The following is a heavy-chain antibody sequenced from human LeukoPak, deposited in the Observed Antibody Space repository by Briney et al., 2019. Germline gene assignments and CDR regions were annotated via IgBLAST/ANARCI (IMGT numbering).Heavy chain of an antibody. CDR3: ARARAHSGYESSRGYGMDV. J-gene: IGHJ6*02. Sequence: ASVKVSCKASGYTFTGYYMHWVRQAPGQGLEWMGWINPNSGGTNYAQKFQGRVTMTRDTSISTAYMELRRLRSDDTAVYYCARARAHSGYESSRGYGMDVWGQGTTVTVSS. CDR2: INPNSGGT. V-gene: IGHV1-2*02. CDR1: GYTFTGYY. D-gene: IGHD5-12*01.